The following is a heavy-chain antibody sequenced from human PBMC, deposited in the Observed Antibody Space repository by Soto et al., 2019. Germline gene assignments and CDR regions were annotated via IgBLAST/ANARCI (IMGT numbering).Heavy chain of an antibody. D-gene: IGHD2-2*01. CDR2: INHSGST. Sequence: RISKTPGKGLEWIGEINHSGSTNHNPSLKSRVTISVDTSKNQFSLKLSSVTAADTAVYYCARGGYCSSTSCLKYFDYWGQGTLVTVSS. CDR3: ARGGYCSSTSCLKYFDY. J-gene: IGHJ4*02. V-gene: IGHV4-34*01.